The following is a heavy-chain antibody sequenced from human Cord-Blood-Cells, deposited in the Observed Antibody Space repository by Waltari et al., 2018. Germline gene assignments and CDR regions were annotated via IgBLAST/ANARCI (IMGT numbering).Heavy chain of an antibody. CDR1: AGSISSSSYY. CDR2: MYYSGSP. CDR3: ARVVIDDAFDI. J-gene: IGHJ3*02. Sequence: QLQLQESGPGLVKPSETLSLTSTVSAGSISSSSYYWGWIRQPPGKGPEWIGGMYYSGSPHCTPSLKRGATIAVDPSKTQFALRLSSVTATDTAVYYCARVVIDDAFDIWGQGIMVTVSS. D-gene: IGHD2-21*01. V-gene: IGHV4-39*01.